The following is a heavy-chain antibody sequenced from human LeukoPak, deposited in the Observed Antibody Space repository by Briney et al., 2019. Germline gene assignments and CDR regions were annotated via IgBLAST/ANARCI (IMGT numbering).Heavy chain of an antibody. J-gene: IGHJ6*03. Sequence: PSETLSLTCAVYGGSFSGYYWSWIRQPPGKGLEWIGEINHSGSTNYNPSLKSRVTISVDTSKNRFSLKLSSVTAADTAVYYCARDSLYYYYYMDVWGKGTTVTVSS. CDR3: ARDSLYYYYYMDV. D-gene: IGHD2-15*01. CDR2: INHSGST. CDR1: GGSFSGYY. V-gene: IGHV4-34*01.